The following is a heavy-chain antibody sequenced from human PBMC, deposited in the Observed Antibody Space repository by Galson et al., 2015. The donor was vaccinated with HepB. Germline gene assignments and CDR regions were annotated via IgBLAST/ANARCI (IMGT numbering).Heavy chain of an antibody. V-gene: IGHV1-3*01. CDR2: INAGNGNT. D-gene: IGHD2-21*01. CDR3: ARGAYCGGDCQYWYFDL. Sequence: SVKVSCRASGYTFTSYAMHWVRQAPGQRLEWMGWINAGNGNTKYSQKFQGRVTMTRDTSISTAYMELSRLRSDDTAVYYCARGAYCGGDCQYWYFDLWGRDTLVTVSS. J-gene: IGHJ2*01. CDR1: GYTFTSYA.